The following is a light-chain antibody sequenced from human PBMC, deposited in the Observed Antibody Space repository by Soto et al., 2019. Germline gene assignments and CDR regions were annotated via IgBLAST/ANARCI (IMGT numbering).Light chain of an antibody. J-gene: IGKJ4*01. CDR2: AAS. CDR1: QGISSY. CDR3: QQLNSLRLT. Sequence: DIQLTQSPSFLSASVGDRVTITCRASQGISSYLAWYQQKPGKAPKLLIYAASTLQSGVPSRFSGSGSGTEFTLTINNLQPEDFATYYCQQLNSLRLTFGGGTKVEIK. V-gene: IGKV1-9*01.